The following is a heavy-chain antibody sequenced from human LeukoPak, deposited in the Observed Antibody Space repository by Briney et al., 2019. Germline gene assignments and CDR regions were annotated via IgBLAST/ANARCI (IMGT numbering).Heavy chain of an antibody. D-gene: IGHD6-19*01. Sequence: GGSLRLSCAASGFTFSAYNMNWVRRTPGKGLEWVSSITTSSSYMFYADSVRRRFTISRDNAENSLYLQMNSLRDEDTAVYYCARDPYSGGYGAYYYYYMDVWGKGTTVTVSS. CDR2: ITTSSSYM. CDR3: ARDPYSGGYGAYYYYYMDV. V-gene: IGHV3-21*01. J-gene: IGHJ6*03. CDR1: GFTFSAYN.